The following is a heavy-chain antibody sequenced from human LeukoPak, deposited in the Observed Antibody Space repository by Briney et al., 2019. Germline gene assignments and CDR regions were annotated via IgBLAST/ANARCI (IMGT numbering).Heavy chain of an antibody. D-gene: IGHD2-8*01. CDR1: GYSITSGYY. CDR2: IYHSGST. V-gene: IGHV4-38-2*02. Sequence: SETLPLTCTVSGYSITSGYYWGWIRQPPGKGLEWIGSIYHSGSTYYNPSLKSRVTISVDTSKNQFSLKLSSVTAADTAVYYCAKVLYASSDYWGQGTLVTVSS. J-gene: IGHJ4*02. CDR3: AKVLYASSDY.